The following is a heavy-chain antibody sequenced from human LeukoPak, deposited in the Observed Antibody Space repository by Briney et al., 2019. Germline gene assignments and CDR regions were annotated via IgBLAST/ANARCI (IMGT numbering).Heavy chain of an antibody. J-gene: IGHJ6*02. V-gene: IGHV3-66*04. CDR2: IYSGGGT. Sequence: GGSLRLSCAASGFTVSSNYMSWVRQAPGKGLEWVSVIYSGGGTYYADSVKGRFTISRDNSKNTLYLQMNGLRAEDTAVYYCARHDYDSSGYYGYYGMDVWGQGTTVTVSS. CDR3: ARHDYDSSGYYGYYGMDV. CDR1: GFTVSSNY. D-gene: IGHD3-22*01.